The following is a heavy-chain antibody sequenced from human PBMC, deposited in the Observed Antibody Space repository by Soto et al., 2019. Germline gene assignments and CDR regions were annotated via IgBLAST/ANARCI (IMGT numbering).Heavy chain of an antibody. Sequence: EALKISCKGSGYSFTSYWIGWVRQVPGKGLEGMGIIYPGGSDTRYSPSFQGQVTISADKSLTTAYLQWSRLNASHTAMYYCSRHRYSRSPPVDSRGPGPTVT. CDR3: SRHRYSRSPPVDS. V-gene: IGHV5-51*01. J-gene: IGHJ6*02. CDR2: IYPGGSDT. D-gene: IGHD5-12*01. CDR1: GYSFTSYW.